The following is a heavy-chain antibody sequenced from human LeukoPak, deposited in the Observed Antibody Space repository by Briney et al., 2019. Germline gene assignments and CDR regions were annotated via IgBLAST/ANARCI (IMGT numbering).Heavy chain of an antibody. CDR1: GFTFSSYW. J-gene: IGHJ4*02. CDR3: ARRGTSSSWAHFDY. CDR2: IKQDGSEK. Sequence: GGSLRLSCATAGFTFSSYWMTWVRQAPGKGLEWVAKIKQDGSEKYYMDSVKGRFTISRDNAKNSLYLQMNSLGAEDTAVYYCARRGTSSSWAHFDYWGEGSLSSVSS. V-gene: IGHV3-7*05. D-gene: IGHD6-13*01.